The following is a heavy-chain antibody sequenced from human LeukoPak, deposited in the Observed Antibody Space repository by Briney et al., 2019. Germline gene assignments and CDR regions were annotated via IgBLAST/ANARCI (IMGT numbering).Heavy chain of an antibody. V-gene: IGHV1-18*01. Sequence: ASVRVSCKASGYTFTNYGISWMRQAPGQGLEWMGWITTYNGYTNYAQKFQGRVSMTTDTSTSTAYMELRSLRSDDAAVYYCARLSGSYYIFDYWGQGTLVTVSS. J-gene: IGHJ4*02. CDR3: ARLSGSYYIFDY. CDR1: GYTFTNYG. CDR2: ITTYNGYT. D-gene: IGHD1-26*01.